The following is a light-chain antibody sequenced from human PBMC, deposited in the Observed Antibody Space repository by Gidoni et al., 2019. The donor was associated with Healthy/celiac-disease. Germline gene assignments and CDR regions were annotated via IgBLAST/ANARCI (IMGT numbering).Light chain of an antibody. CDR1: SSDVGSYNL. V-gene: IGLV2-23*01. Sequence: QSALTQPASVSGSPGQSTTISCTGTSSDVGSYNLVSWYQQHPGKAPKLMIYEGSKRPSGVSNRFSGSKSGNTASLTISGLQAEDEAGYYCCSYAGSSTLVFGGGTKLTVL. J-gene: IGLJ2*01. CDR2: EGS. CDR3: CSYAGSSTLV.